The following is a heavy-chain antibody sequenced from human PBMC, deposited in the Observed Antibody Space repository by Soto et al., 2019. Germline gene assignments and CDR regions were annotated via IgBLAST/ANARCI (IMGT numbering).Heavy chain of an antibody. CDR3: AIWEGSGTQHESPFES. Sequence: QVHLVQSGTEVKKPGASVKVSCKASASTFTTYGITWVRQAPGQGLEWMGWISAYNGNTTYAHKLQGRITMPTDTSTSTACREVRSLRSDDTAVYFCAIWEGSGTQHESPFESCGQGTLVTVSS. V-gene: IGHV1-18*04. CDR1: ASTFTTYG. CDR2: ISAYNGNT. D-gene: IGHD1-26*01. J-gene: IGHJ4*02.